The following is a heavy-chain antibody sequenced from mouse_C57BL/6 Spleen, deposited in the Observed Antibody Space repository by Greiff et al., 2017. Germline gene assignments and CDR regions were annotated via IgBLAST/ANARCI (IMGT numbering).Heavy chain of an antibody. J-gene: IGHJ4*01. CDR2: ISSGSSTI. D-gene: IGHD2-14*01. CDR1: GFTFSDYG. Sequence: EVQLVESGGGLVKPGGSLKLSCAASGFTFSDYGMHWVRQAPEKGLEWVAYISSGSSTIYYADTVKGRFTISRDNAKNTLFLQMTSLRSEDTAMYYCARNAYYRAMDYWGQGTSVTVSS. V-gene: IGHV5-17*01. CDR3: ARNAYYRAMDY.